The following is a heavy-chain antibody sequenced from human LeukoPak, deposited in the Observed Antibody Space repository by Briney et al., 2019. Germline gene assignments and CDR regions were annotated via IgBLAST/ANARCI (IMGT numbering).Heavy chain of an antibody. CDR2: IRNKANSHTT. V-gene: IGHV3-72*01. D-gene: IGHD1-26*01. CDR3: TRDGAVVGPTRYDY. J-gene: IGHJ4*02. Sequence: GGALRLSCAASGFIFSDHYMDWVREAPGKGLEWVGRIRNKANSHTTEYAASVKGRFTISRDDSKNSVHLQMNSLRTEDTAVYYCTRDGAVVGPTRYDYWGQGTLVTVSS. CDR1: GFIFSDHY.